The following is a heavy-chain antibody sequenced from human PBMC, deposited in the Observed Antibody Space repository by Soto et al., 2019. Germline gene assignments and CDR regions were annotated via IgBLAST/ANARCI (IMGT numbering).Heavy chain of an antibody. J-gene: IGHJ4*02. Sequence: PSETLSLTCAVYGGSFSGYYWSWIRQPPGKGLEWIGEINPSGSTNYNPSLKSRVTISVDTSKNQFSLKLSSVTAADTAVYYCATSPYCSSPSCSSYWGRGTLVTVSS. CDR2: INPSGST. D-gene: IGHD2-2*01. CDR3: ATSPYCSSPSCSSY. V-gene: IGHV4-34*01. CDR1: GGSFSGYY.